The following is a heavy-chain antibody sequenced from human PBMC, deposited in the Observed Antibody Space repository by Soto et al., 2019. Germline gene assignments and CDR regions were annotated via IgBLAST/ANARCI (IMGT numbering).Heavy chain of an antibody. CDR1: GASISSSY. V-gene: IGHV4-59*12. Sequence: SETLSLTCTVSGASISSSYWSWIRRPPLNGLEWIGYIYHSGSTKYNPSLKSRVTLSADTSKNQFSLKLSSVTAADTAVYYCARKKLGYCTNGVCQFDYWGQGTLLTVSS. CDR3: ARKKLGYCTNGVCQFDY. CDR2: IYHSGST. D-gene: IGHD2-8*01. J-gene: IGHJ4*02.